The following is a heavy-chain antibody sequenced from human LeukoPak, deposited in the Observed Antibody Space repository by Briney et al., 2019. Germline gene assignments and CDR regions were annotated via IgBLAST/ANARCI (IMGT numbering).Heavy chain of an antibody. CDR1: GFTFSNYA. J-gene: IGHJ4*02. Sequence: GGPLRLSCAASGFTFSNYAMTWVRQAPGKGLEWVSGIRGSGAGTDYAGSVKGRFTISRDNSRNTLSLEMNNLRPDDTAVYYCATSSGYYYDTNPIDSWGQGTLVTVSS. D-gene: IGHD3-22*01. CDR3: ATSSGYYYDTNPIDS. V-gene: IGHV3-23*01. CDR2: IRGSGAGT.